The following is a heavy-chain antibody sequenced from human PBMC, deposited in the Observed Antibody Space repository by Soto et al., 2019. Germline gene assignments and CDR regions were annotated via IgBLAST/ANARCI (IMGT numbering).Heavy chain of an antibody. CDR1: GFTFSSYG. CDR3: AKVLSPYNWNHARWFAP. V-gene: IGHV3-30*18. J-gene: IGHJ5*02. CDR2: ISYDGSNK. D-gene: IGHD1-20*01. Sequence: GGSLRLSCAASGFTFSSYGMHWVRQAPGKGLEWVAVISYDGSNKYYADSVKGRFTISRDNSKNTLYLQMNSLRAEDTAVYYCAKVLSPYNWNHARWFAPWGQGTLVPVSS.